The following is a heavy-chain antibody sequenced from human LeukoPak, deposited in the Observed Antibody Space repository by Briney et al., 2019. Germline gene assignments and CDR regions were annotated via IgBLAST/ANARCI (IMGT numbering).Heavy chain of an antibody. Sequence: SETLSLTCTVSGGSISSSSYYWGWLRQPPGKGLEWIGSIYYSGSTYYNPSLKSRVTISVDTSKNQFSLKLSSVTAADTAVYYCARHGGVRGYCSSTSCYTSRRSYFQHWGQGTLVTVSS. V-gene: IGHV4-39*01. CDR3: ARHGGVRGYCSSTSCYTSRRSYFQH. CDR2: IYYSGST. D-gene: IGHD2-2*02. CDR1: GGSISSSSYY. J-gene: IGHJ1*01.